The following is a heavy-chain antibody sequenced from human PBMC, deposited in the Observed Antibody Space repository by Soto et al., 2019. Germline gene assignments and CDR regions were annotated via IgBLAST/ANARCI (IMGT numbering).Heavy chain of an antibody. Sequence: PSDTLSLTCNVSGGSLTSYYWTWIRQPPGKGLELIGHISYSGGSKYNPSFRSRVSMSIDTSKSQVSLRLSSVTAADTAIYYCARDLYQGLSWFDPWGQGTLVTVSS. V-gene: IGHV4-59*01. CDR2: ISYSGGS. D-gene: IGHD3-16*02. CDR1: GGSLTSYY. J-gene: IGHJ5*02. CDR3: ARDLYQGLSWFDP.